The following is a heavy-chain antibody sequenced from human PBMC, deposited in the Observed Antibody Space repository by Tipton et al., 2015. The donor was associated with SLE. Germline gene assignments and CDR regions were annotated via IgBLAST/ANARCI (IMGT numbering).Heavy chain of an antibody. CDR2: MRYDGTIV. CDR1: GFSFSTFG. J-gene: IGHJ4*02. V-gene: IGHV3-30*02. Sequence: SLRLSCVTSGFSFSTFGMHWVRQAPGKGLEWMAFMRYDGTIVHYADSVKGRFTISRDNSKNTLYLEMNSLRVEDTAVYYCTRRSDSRYFFDYWGQGTLVTVSS. CDR3: TRRSDSRYFFDY. D-gene: IGHD4-11*01.